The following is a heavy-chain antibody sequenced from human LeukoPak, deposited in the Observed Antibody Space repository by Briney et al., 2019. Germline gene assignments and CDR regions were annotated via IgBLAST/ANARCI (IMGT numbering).Heavy chain of an antibody. CDR2: MNPNSGSS. Sequence: ASVKVSCKASGYTFTNYDINWVRQATGQGLEWMGWMNPNSGSSGYAQKFQGRVTMTRDTSINTAYMELNSLTSEDTAIYYCARMYYYDSSISPNWFDPWGQGTLVTVSS. V-gene: IGHV1-8*01. D-gene: IGHD3-22*01. CDR3: ARMYYYDSSISPNWFDP. J-gene: IGHJ5*02. CDR1: GYTFTNYD.